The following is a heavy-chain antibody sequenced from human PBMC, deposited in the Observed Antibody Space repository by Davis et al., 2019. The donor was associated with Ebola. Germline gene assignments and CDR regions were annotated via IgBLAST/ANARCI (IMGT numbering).Heavy chain of an antibody. J-gene: IGHJ5*02. CDR2: IIPIFGTA. V-gene: IGHV1-69*13. CDR3: ASHRLGYCSGGSCYYWFDP. Sequence: SVKVSCKASGYTFTSYDISWVRQAPGQGLEWMGGIIPIFGTANYAQKFQGRVTITADESTSTAYMELSSLRSEDTAVYYCASHRLGYCSGGSCYYWFDPWGQGTLVTVSS. D-gene: IGHD2-15*01. CDR1: GYTFTSYD.